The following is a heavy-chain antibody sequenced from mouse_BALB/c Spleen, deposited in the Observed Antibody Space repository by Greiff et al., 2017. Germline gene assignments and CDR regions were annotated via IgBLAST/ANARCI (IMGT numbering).Heavy chain of an antibody. Sequence: EVMLVESGGGLVKPGGSLKLSCAASGFTFSDYYMYWVRQTPEKRLEWVATISDGGSYTYYPDSVKGRFTISRDNAKNNLYLQMSSLKSEDTAMYYCARGRDYDYAFAYWGQGTLVTVSA. J-gene: IGHJ3*01. CDR1: GFTFSDYY. CDR3: ARGRDYDYAFAY. V-gene: IGHV5-4*02. D-gene: IGHD2-4*01. CDR2: ISDGGSYT.